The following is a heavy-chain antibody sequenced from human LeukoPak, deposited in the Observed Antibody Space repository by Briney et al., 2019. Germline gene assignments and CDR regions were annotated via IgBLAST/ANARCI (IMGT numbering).Heavy chain of an antibody. J-gene: IGHJ4*02. CDR2: IIPIFGTA. CDR1: GGSFSSYA. CDR3: ARDGERGIQLWFL. V-gene: IGHV1-69*13. D-gene: IGHD5-18*01. Sequence: ASEKVSCKASGGSFSSYAISWVRQATGQGLEWMGGIIPIFGTANYAQKFQGRVTITADESTSTAYMELSSLRSEDTAVYYCARDGERGIQLWFLWGQGTLVTVSS.